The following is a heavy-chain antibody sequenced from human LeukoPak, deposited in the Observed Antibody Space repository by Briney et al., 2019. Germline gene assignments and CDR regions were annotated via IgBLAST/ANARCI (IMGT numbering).Heavy chain of an antibody. J-gene: IGHJ4*02. Sequence: GGSLRLSCAASGFTFTNYWMIWVRQAPGMGLEWVAVIKQDASEKYYVDSVKGRFTISRDNAKNSVSRQMNSLRFGDTAVYYCGRGRVNLDYWGQRTLVTVAS. CDR3: GRGRVNLDY. V-gene: IGHV3-7*01. CDR1: GFTFTNYW. CDR2: IKQDASEK.